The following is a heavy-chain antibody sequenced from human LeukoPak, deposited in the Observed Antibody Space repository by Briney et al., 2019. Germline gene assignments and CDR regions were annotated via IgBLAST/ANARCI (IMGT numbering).Heavy chain of an antibody. Sequence: GGSLRLSCAASGFTFRSYAMSWVRQAPVKGLEWVSGISGSGGSTYYADSVKGRFTISRDNSKNTLYLQMNSLRAEDTAVYYCAKAPGSSGWYSSPFDYWGQGTLVTVSS. D-gene: IGHD6-19*01. V-gene: IGHV3-23*01. J-gene: IGHJ4*02. CDR3: AKAPGSSGWYSSPFDY. CDR1: GFTFRSYA. CDR2: ISGSGGST.